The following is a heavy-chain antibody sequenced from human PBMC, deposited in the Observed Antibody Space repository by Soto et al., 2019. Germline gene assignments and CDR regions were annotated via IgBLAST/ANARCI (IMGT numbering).Heavy chain of an antibody. J-gene: IGHJ4*02. V-gene: IGHV1-69*01. Sequence: QVQLVQSGAEVKKPGSSVKVSCKASGGTFSSYAISWVRQAPGQGLEWMGGIIPIFGTANYAQKFQGRVTITADESTSTAYMEPSSLRSEDTAVYYCARVVSDYGDYPFDYWGQGTLVTVSS. D-gene: IGHD3-16*01. CDR1: GGTFSSYA. CDR3: ARVVSDYGDYPFDY. CDR2: IIPIFGTA.